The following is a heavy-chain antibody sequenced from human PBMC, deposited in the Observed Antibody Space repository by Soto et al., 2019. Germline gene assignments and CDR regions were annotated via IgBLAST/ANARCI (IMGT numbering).Heavy chain of an antibody. J-gene: IGHJ4*02. V-gene: IGHV4-59*12. D-gene: IGHD1-26*01. CDR2: ISYSGST. CDR3: ARRYGGNLDY. CDR1: GGSISSYY. Sequence: QVQLQESGPGLVKPSETLSLTCTVSGGSISSYYWSWIRQPPGKGLEWIGYISYSGSTNYNPSLKRRVTIAVDTSKHQSSLTLSSVTAADTAGYYCARRYGGNLDYWGQGTLVTVSS.